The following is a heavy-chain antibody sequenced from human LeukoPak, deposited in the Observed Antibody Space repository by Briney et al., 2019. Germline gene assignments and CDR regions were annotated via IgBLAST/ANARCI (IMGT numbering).Heavy chain of an antibody. V-gene: IGHV3-23*01. Sequence: GGSLRLSCGASGFTFSSYAMSWVRQAPGKGLEWVSAISGSGGSTYYADSVKGRFTISRDNSKNTLYLQMNSLRAEDTAVYYCAKDPGYSSGWPVFDYWGQGTLVTVSS. CDR2: ISGSGGST. CDR1: GFTFSSYA. CDR3: AKDPGYSSGWPVFDY. J-gene: IGHJ4*02. D-gene: IGHD6-19*01.